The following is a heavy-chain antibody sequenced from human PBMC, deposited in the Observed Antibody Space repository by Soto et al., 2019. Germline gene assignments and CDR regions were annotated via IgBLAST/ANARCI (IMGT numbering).Heavy chain of an antibody. CDR3: ARHGSYYYDSSGYYRGGENYYYYYGMDV. D-gene: IGHD3-22*01. V-gene: IGHV5-51*01. CDR2: IYPGDSDT. J-gene: IGHJ6*02. CDR1: GYSFTSYW. Sequence: GESLKISCKGSGYSFTSYWIGWVRQMPGKGLEWMGIIYPGDSDTRYSPSFQGQVTISADKSISTAYLQWSSLKASDTAMYYCARHGSYYYDSSGYYRGGENYYYYYGMDVWGQGTTVTVSS.